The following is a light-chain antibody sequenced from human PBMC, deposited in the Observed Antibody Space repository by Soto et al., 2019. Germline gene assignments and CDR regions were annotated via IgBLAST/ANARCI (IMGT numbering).Light chain of an antibody. CDR1: SSDIGGYNY. J-gene: IGLJ3*02. Sequence: QSALTQPTSVSGSTGESITISCTGTSSDIGGYNYVSWYQHHPGKAPKVMIYEVTNRPSGVSNRFSGSKSGNTASLTISGLQAEDEADYYCSSYTTSSTWVFGGGTKLTV. CDR3: SSYTTSSTWV. CDR2: EVT. V-gene: IGLV2-14*01.